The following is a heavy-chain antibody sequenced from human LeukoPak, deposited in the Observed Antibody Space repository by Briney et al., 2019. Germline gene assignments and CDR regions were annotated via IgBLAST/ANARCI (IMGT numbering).Heavy chain of an antibody. CDR1: GYTFTSYD. Sequence: GASVKVSCKASGYTFTSYDMHWVRQAPGQGLEWMGIINPSGGSTSYAQKFQGRVTMTRDMSTSTVYMELSSLRSEDTAVYYCARDRFGEGSWFDPWGQGTLVTVSS. D-gene: IGHD3-16*01. V-gene: IGHV1-46*01. J-gene: IGHJ5*02. CDR3: ARDRFGEGSWFDP. CDR2: INPSGGST.